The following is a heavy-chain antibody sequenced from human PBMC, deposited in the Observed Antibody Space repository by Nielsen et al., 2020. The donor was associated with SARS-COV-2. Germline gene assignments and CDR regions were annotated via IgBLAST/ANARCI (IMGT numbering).Heavy chain of an antibody. CDR2: IYYSGST. CDR3: ARTVGCSSTSCYKAYYYYYMDV. CDR1: GGSISSSSYY. J-gene: IGHJ6*03. V-gene: IGHV4-39*01. D-gene: IGHD2-2*02. Sequence: SETLSLTCTVSGGSISSSSYYWGWIRQPPGKGLEWIGSIYYSGSTYYNPSLKSRVTISVDTSKNQFSLKLSSVTAADTAVYYCARTVGCSSTSCYKAYYYYYMDVWGKGTTVTVSS.